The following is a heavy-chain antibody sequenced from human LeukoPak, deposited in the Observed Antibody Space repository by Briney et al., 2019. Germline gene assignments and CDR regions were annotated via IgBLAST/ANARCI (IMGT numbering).Heavy chain of an antibody. CDR1: GYTFTSYG. CDR3: ARSALAFGEDYYYYGVDI. CDR2: ISAYNGNT. J-gene: IGHJ6*02. Sequence: GASVKVSCKASGYTFTSYGISWVRQAPGQGLEWMGWISAYNGNTNYAQKLQGRVTMTTDTSTSTAYMELRSLRSDDTAVYYCARSALAFGEDYYYYGVDIWGQGTTVTVSS. V-gene: IGHV1-18*01. D-gene: IGHD3-10*01.